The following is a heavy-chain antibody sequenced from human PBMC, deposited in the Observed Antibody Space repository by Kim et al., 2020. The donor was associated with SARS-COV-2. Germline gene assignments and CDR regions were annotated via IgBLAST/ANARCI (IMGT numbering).Heavy chain of an antibody. CDR1: GFTFSSYG. V-gene: IGHV3-33*05. CDR3: ARGNGYSGYDLPYYYYGMDV. D-gene: IGHD5-12*01. J-gene: IGHJ6*02. Sequence: GGSLRLSCAASGFTFSSYGMHWVRQAPGKGLEWVAVISYDGSNKYYADSVKGRFTISRDNSKNTLYLQMNSLRAEDTAVYYCARGNGYSGYDLPYYYYGMDVWGQGTTVTVSS. CDR2: ISYDGSNK.